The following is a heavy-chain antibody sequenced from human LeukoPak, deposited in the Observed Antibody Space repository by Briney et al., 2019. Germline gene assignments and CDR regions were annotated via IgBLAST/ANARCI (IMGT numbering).Heavy chain of an antibody. CDR3: ARGYWQLGY. CDR1: GFTFSSYW. J-gene: IGHJ4*02. D-gene: IGHD1-26*01. V-gene: IGHV3-7*01. CDR2: IKQDGSEK. Sequence: QPGGSLRLSCAVSGFTFSSYWMSWVRQAPGKGLEWVANIKQDGSEKHYVDSVKGRFTISRDNAKNSLYLQMNSLRAEDTAVYYCARGYWQLGYWGQGTLVTVSS.